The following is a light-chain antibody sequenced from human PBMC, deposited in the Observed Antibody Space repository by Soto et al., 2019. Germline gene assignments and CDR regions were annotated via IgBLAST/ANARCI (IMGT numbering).Light chain of an antibody. Sequence: DIVMTQSPLSLPVTPGEPASISCRSSQSLLQSDGESSLDWYLQTPGQSPQLLIYLGSNRASGVPDRFSGSWAGTYFTLKISRVEAEDVGVYYCMQSLLTPRTFGQGTKVKIK. V-gene: IGKV2-28*01. CDR2: LGS. J-gene: IGKJ1*01. CDR1: QSLLQSDGESS. CDR3: MQSLLTPRT.